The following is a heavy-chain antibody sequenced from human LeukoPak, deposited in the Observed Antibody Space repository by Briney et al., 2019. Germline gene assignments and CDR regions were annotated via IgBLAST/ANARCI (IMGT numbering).Heavy chain of an antibody. CDR1: GYIFTRYY. J-gene: IGHJ4*02. V-gene: IGHV1-46*01. D-gene: IGHD5-24*01. CDR2: IDLSGGST. Sequence: ASVKVSCKASGYIFTRYYMHWVRQAPGQGLEWMGIIDLSGGSTSYAQNFQGGVTMTRDATTNTVYLELSSLRSEDTAVYYCARDFGEMPNYWGQGTLVTVSS. CDR3: ARDFGEMPNY.